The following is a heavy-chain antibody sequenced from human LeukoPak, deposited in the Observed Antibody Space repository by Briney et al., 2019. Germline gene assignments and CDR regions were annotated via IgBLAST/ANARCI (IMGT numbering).Heavy chain of an antibody. CDR3: ARVMGDTAMVSSWFDP. V-gene: IGHV3-7*01. D-gene: IGHD5-18*01. Sequence: GGSLRLSCAASGFTFSRYWMSWVRQAPGKGLEWVANIKQDGSEKYYVDSVKGRFTISRDNAKNSLYLQINSLRAEDTAVYYCARVMGDTAMVSSWFDPWGQGTLVTVSS. CDR1: GFTFSRYW. J-gene: IGHJ5*02. CDR2: IKQDGSEK.